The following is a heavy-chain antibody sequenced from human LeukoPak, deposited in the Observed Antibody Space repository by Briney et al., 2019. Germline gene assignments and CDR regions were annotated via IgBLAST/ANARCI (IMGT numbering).Heavy chain of an antibody. V-gene: IGHV3-30*04. Sequence: GGSLRLSCAASGFTFSSYAMHWVRQAPGKGLEWVAVISYDGSNKYYADSVKGRFTISRDNSKNTLYLQMNSLRAEDTAVYYCARGGYSYGVWGRGGRFFDYWGQGTLVTVSS. J-gene: IGHJ4*02. D-gene: IGHD5-18*01. CDR1: GFTFSSYA. CDR2: ISYDGSNK. CDR3: ARGGYSYGVWGRGGRFFDY.